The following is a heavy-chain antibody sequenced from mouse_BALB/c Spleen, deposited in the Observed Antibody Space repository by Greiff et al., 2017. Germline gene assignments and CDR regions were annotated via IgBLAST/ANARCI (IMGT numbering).Heavy chain of an antibody. Sequence: EVKLVESGGGLVQPGGSRKLSCAASGFTFSDYGMAWVRQAPGKGPEWVAFISNLAYSIYYADTVTGRFTISRENAKNTLYLEMSSLRSEDTAMYYCARDRGGDWYFDVWGAGTTVTVSS. CDR1: GFTFSDYG. J-gene: IGHJ1*01. CDR2: ISNLAYSI. V-gene: IGHV5-15*02. D-gene: IGHD1-1*02. CDR3: ARDRGGDWYFDV.